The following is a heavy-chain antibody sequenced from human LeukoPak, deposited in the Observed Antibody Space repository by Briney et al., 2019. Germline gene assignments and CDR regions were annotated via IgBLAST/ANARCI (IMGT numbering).Heavy chain of an antibody. CDR1: GGSISSSNW. Sequence: SGTLSLTCAVSGGSISSSNWWSWVRQPPGKGLEWIGEIYHSGGTNYNPSLKSRVTISVDKSKNQFSLKLSSVTAADTAVYYCARRGYSYGSDSFDYWGQGTLVTVSS. J-gene: IGHJ4*02. D-gene: IGHD5-18*01. V-gene: IGHV4-4*02. CDR2: IYHSGGT. CDR3: ARRGYSYGSDSFDY.